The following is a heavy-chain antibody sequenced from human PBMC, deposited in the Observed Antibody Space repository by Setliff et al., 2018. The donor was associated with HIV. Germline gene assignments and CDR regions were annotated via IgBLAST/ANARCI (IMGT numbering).Heavy chain of an antibody. J-gene: IGHJ4*02. V-gene: IGHV4-39*01. D-gene: IGHD3-16*01. CDR2: IYYSGST. CDR3: ARGNFNY. Sequence: NPSETLSLTCSVSGGSISSSSYYWGWIRQPPGKGLEWIGSIYYSGSTYYNPSLKSRVTISVDTSKNQFSLKLSSVTAADTAVYYCARGNFNYWGQGTLVTVSS. CDR1: GGSISSSSYY.